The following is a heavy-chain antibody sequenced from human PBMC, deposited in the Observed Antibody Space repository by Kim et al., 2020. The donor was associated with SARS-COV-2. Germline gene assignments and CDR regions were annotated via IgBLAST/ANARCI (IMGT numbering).Heavy chain of an antibody. CDR3: ARDLVRRYCSGGSCHALGY. CDR2: IWYDGSNK. J-gene: IGHJ4*02. Sequence: GGSLRLSCAASGFTFSSYGMHWVRQAPGKGLEWVAVIWYDGSNKYYADSVKGRFTISRDNSKNTLYLQMNSLRAEDTAVYYCARDLVRRYCSGGSCHALGYWGQGTLVTVSS. D-gene: IGHD2-15*01. V-gene: IGHV3-33*01. CDR1: GFTFSSYG.